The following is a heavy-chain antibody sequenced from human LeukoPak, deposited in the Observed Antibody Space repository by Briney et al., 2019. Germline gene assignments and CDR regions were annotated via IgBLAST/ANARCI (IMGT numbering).Heavy chain of an antibody. V-gene: IGHV4-59*01. Sequence: PSETLSFTCTVSGGSISSYYWSWIRQPPGKGLEWIGYIYYSGSTNYNPSLKSRVTISVDTSKNQFSLKLSSVTAADTAVYYCARAGPAAIFLWFDPWGQGTLVTVSS. CDR1: GGSISSYY. CDR3: ARAGPAAIFLWFDP. D-gene: IGHD2-2*01. J-gene: IGHJ5*02. CDR2: IYYSGST.